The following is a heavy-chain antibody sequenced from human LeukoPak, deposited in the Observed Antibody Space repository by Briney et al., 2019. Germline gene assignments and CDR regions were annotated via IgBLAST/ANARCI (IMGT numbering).Heavy chain of an antibody. CDR1: GVSFSGYY. Sequence: PSETLSLTCAVYGVSFSGYYWSWIRQPPGKGLEWIGEINHSGSTNYNPSLKSRLTISVDTSTNQFSLKLSSVTAADTAVYSCARGIKASILWANPRAEYFSTGARAPWSPSPQ. V-gene: IGHV4-34*01. CDR3: ARGIKASILWANPRAEYFST. D-gene: IGHD2-21*01. CDR2: INHSGST. J-gene: IGHJ1*01.